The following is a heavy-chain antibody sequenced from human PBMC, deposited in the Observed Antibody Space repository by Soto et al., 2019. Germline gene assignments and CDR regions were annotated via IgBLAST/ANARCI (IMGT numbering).Heavy chain of an antibody. D-gene: IGHD1-26*01. V-gene: IGHV3-21*01. CDR2: ISSGSSFI. Sequence: GGSLRLSCTASWFRFSSYGMHSVRQAPGKGLEWVSSISSGSSFIYYADSVNGRFTISRDNAKDSLYLQMNSLRADDTANYYCARVLLGGYYGSDLDLWGQGMQVTAPS. J-gene: IGHJ5*02. CDR3: ARVLLGGYYGSDLDL. CDR1: WFRFSSYG.